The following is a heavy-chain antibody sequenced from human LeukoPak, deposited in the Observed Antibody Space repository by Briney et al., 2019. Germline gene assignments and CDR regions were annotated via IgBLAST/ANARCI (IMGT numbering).Heavy chain of an antibody. D-gene: IGHD5-24*01. CDR3: AKDHSADGWPTFEY. J-gene: IGHJ4*02. V-gene: IGHV3-23*01. CDR2: ITKYDGRV. Sequence: GGSLRLSCAVSGFGVHTFAMSWVRQAPGKGLEWLSSITKYDGRVYYADTVRGRFTISRDSSQNELYLQMNSLRADDSAIYYCAKDHSADGWPTFEYWGRGTLVTVSS. CDR1: GFGVHTFA.